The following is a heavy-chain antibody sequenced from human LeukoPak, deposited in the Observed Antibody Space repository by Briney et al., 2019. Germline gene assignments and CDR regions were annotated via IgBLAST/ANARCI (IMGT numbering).Heavy chain of an antibody. Sequence: GGSLRLSCAASGFTFSSYAMHWVRQVPGKGLQWISSINWVGDTSSYTDSVKGRFTVSRDNTKGSLHLQMHSLRSEDTALYYCAKDRQKGDYGGGNFFDSWGHGTLVTVSS. J-gene: IGHJ4*01. CDR2: INWVGDTS. CDR1: GFTFSSYA. V-gene: IGHV3-43D*03. CDR3: AKDRQKGDYGGGNFFDS. D-gene: IGHD4-17*01.